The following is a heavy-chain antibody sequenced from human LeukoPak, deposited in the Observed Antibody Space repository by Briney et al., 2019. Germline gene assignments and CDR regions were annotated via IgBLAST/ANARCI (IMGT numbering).Heavy chain of an antibody. CDR3: VREGGGDRGRAFDM. Sequence: ASVKVSCKASGYSFTSYFIHWVRQAPGQGLEWMGIINPNGGSTGYAQKFQGRVSMSRDTPTSTVYMELSSLRSEDTAMYYCVREGGGDRGRAFDMWGQGTMVTVSS. V-gene: IGHV1-46*01. D-gene: IGHD2-21*02. CDR1: GYSFTSYF. J-gene: IGHJ3*02. CDR2: INPNGGST.